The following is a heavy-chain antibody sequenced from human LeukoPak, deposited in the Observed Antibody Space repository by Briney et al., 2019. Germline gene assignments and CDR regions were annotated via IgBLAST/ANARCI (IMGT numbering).Heavy chain of an antibody. J-gene: IGHJ4*02. Sequence: GGSLRLSCAASGFTFSSYAMSWVRQAPGKGLEWFSAISGSGGSTYYADSVKGRFTISRDDSKNTLYLQMNSLRAEDTAVYYCAKDRWRRSSGGFDYWGQGTLVTVSS. CDR2: ISGSGGST. V-gene: IGHV3-23*01. CDR3: AKDRWRRSSGGFDY. CDR1: GFTFSSYA. D-gene: IGHD6-6*01.